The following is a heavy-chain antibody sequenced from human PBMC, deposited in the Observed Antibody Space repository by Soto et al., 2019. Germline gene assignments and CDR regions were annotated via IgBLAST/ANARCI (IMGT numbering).Heavy chain of an antibody. J-gene: IGHJ6*02. CDR3: ARGGYSSSSAYYYYYYGMDV. D-gene: IGHD6-6*01. CDR2: IYYSGST. Sequence: LSLTCTVSGGSISSYYWSWIRQPPGKGLEWIGYIYYSGSTNCNPSLKSRVTISVDTSKNQFSLKLSSVTAADTAVYYCARGGYSSSSAYYYYYYGMDVWGQGTTVTVSS. CDR1: GGSISSYY. V-gene: IGHV4-59*01.